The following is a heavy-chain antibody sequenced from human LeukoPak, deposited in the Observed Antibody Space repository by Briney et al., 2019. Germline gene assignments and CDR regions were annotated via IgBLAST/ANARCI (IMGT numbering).Heavy chain of an antibody. D-gene: IGHD4-17*01. CDR1: GFTFSSYA. CDR3: AKVGSMTTVIFHFDY. J-gene: IGHJ4*02. V-gene: IGHV3-23*01. CDR2: ISGSGGST. Sequence: GGSLRLSCAASGFTFSSYAMSWVRQAPGKGLEWVSAISGSGGSTYYADSVKGRFTISRDNSKNTLYLQMNSLRAEDTAVYYCAKVGSMTTVIFHFDYWGQGTLVTVSS.